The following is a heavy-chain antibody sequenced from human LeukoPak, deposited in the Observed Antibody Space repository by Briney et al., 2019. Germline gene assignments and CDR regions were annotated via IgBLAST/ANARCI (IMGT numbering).Heavy chain of an antibody. V-gene: IGHV1-2*02. CDR1: GYTFTGYY. D-gene: IGHD3-10*01. CDR3: ARPLSSGSLNWFDP. Sequence: GASVKVSCKTSGYTFTGYYMHWVRQAPGQGLEWMGWINPNSGGTNYAQKFQGRVTMTRDTSISTAYMELSRLRSDDTAVYYCARPLSSGSLNWFDPWGQGTLVTVSS. J-gene: IGHJ5*02. CDR2: INPNSGGT.